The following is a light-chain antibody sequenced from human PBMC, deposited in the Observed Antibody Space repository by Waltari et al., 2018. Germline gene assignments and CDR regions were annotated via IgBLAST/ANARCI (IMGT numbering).Light chain of an antibody. J-gene: IGLJ2*01. CDR3: NTRDSSGNHLV. CDR1: SPRSYQ. V-gene: IGLV3-19*01. CDR2: GKT. Sequence: SSELTQDPAVSVALVQTVRTTFQAHSPRSYQASSYQQKPGQAPVLVIYGKTNRPAGIPDRFAGSRSGNTASLTITGAQAEYEADYYCNTRDSSGNHLVFGGGTKLTVL.